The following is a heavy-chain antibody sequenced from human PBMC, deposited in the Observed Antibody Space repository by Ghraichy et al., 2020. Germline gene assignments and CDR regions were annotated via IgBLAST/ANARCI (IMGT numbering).Heavy chain of an antibody. CDR3: ARDLTTTTYCYYGMDV. D-gene: IGHD4-11*01. V-gene: IGHV4-4*07. Sequence: SQTLSLTCSVSGGSISSYYWSWIRQPAGKGLEWIGRIYTSGSTSYNPSLKSRVTMSIDTSKNQFSLKLSSVTAADTAVYYCARDLTTTTYCYYGMDVWGQGTTVTVSS. CDR2: IYTSGST. CDR1: GGSISSYY. J-gene: IGHJ6*02.